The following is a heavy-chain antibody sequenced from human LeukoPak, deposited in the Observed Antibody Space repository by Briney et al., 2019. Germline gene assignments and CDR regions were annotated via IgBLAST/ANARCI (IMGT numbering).Heavy chain of an antibody. J-gene: IGHJ4*02. CDR1: VYTFSSYG. CDR3: ARVEDILTGYVY. D-gene: IGHD3-9*01. CDR2: TNTYNGNT. Sequence: ASVKVSCKSSVYTFSSYGISWVRQAPGQGLEWMGWTNTYNGNTNYAQKLQGRVTMTTDTSTSTAYMEMRSLRSDDTAVYYCARVEDILTGYVYWGQGTLVTASS. V-gene: IGHV1-18*01.